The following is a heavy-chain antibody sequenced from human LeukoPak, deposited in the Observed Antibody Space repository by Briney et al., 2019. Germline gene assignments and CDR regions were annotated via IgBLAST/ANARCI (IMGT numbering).Heavy chain of an antibody. V-gene: IGHV3-23*01. CDR1: GFTFSAYA. CDR3: VKMLWGHLWFKHFES. D-gene: IGHD2-21*01. CDR2: INGNGGST. Sequence: GGSLRLSCAASGFTFSAYAMSWVRQAPGKGLEWVSVINGNGGSTNYGDSVRGRFTISRDNSKNTLYLQMNSLRVEDTAIYYCVKMLWGHLWFKHFESWGQGTQVIVS. J-gene: IGHJ4*02.